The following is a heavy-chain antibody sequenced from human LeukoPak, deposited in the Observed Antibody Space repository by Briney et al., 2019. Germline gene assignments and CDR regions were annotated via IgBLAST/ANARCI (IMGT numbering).Heavy chain of an antibody. CDR2: IYTSGST. CDR3: ARDSGDSSGFKRYFDY. D-gene: IGHD6-19*01. V-gene: IGHV4-4*07. CDR1: GGSISRYY. Sequence: PSETLSLTCTVSGGSISRYYWSWVRQPAGKGLEWIGRIYTSGSTNYNPSLKSRVTMAVDTSTNQFSLKLSSVTAADTAVYYCARDSGDSSGFKRYFDYWGQGTLVTVSS. J-gene: IGHJ4*02.